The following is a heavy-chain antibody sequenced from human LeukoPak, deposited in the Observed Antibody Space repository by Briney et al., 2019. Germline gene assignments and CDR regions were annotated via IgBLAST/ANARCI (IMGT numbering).Heavy chain of an antibody. Sequence: PGRSLRLSCAASGFTFSSYSMNWVRQAPGKGLEWVSSISSSSSYIYYADSVKGRFTVSRDNAKNSLYLQMNSLRAEDTAVYYCAREMTTVTRGEYYFDYWGQGTLVTVSS. V-gene: IGHV3-21*01. CDR2: ISSSSSYI. CDR1: GFTFSSYS. J-gene: IGHJ4*02. CDR3: AREMTTVTRGEYYFDY. D-gene: IGHD4-17*01.